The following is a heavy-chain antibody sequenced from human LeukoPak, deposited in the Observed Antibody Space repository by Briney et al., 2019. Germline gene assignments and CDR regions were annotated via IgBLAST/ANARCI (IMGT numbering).Heavy chain of an antibody. D-gene: IGHD3-22*01. CDR1: GYTFTRYY. J-gene: IGHJ3*02. CDR3: ARDPRAYYYDSSGYYPRGAFDI. V-gene: IGHV1-46*01. Sequence: ASVKVSCKASGYTFTRYYMHWVRQAPGQGFEWMGIINPSGGSTSYAQKFQGRVTMTRDTSTSTVYMELRSLRSDDTAVYYCARDPRAYYYDSSGYYPRGAFDIWGQGTMVTVSS. CDR2: INPSGGST.